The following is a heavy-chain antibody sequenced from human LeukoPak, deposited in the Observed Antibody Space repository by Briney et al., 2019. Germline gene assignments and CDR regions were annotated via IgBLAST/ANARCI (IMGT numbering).Heavy chain of an antibody. CDR1: GGSISSYY. CDR3: ARYDYYYGMDV. Sequence: SETLSLTCTVSGGSISSYYWSWIRQPPGKGLEWIGYIYYSGSTNYNPSLKSRVTISVDTSKNQFSLKLSSVTAADTAVYYCARYDYYYGMDVWGQGTLVTVSS. V-gene: IGHV4-59*08. CDR2: IYYSGST. J-gene: IGHJ6*02.